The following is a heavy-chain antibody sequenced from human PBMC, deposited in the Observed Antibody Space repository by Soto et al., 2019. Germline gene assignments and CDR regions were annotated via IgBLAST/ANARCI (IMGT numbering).Heavy chain of an antibody. V-gene: IGHV1-18*01. CDR3: ARENVLSYVDTAMVDYFDY. Sequence: QVQLVQSGAEVKKPGASVKVSCKASGYTFNTYSISWVRQAPGQGLEWMGWISGYNGDTHYAQKFQGRVTMTTDTSTSTAYMELRSLRSDDTDMYYCARENVLSYVDTAMVDYFDYWGQGTLVTVSS. CDR2: ISGYNGDT. CDR1: GYTFNTYS. J-gene: IGHJ4*02. D-gene: IGHD5-18*01.